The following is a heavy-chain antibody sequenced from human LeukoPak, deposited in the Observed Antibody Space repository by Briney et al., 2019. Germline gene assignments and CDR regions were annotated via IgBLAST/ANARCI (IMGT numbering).Heavy chain of an antibody. CDR1: GYSISSGYY. V-gene: IGHV4-38-2*02. CDR2: IYHSGST. D-gene: IGHD1-26*01. Sequence: SETLSLTCTVSGYSISSGYYWGWIRQPPGKGLEWIGSIYHSGSTYYNPSLKSRVTISVDTSKNQFSLKLSSVTAADTAVYYCAREGSGSYEVYWGQGTLVTVSS. CDR3: AREGSGSYEVY. J-gene: IGHJ4*02.